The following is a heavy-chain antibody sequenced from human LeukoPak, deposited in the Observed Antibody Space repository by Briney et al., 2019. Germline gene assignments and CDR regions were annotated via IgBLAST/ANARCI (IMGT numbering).Heavy chain of an antibody. D-gene: IGHD6-19*01. Sequence: GSLRLSCAASGFTFSSCGMHWVRQAPGKGLEWVAVISYDGSNKYYADSVKGRFTISRDNSKNTLFLEMNSLRAEDTAVYYCAKALTSGWYLDAFNIWGQGTMVTVSS. CDR3: AKALTSGWYLDAFNI. CDR2: ISYDGSNK. J-gene: IGHJ3*02. V-gene: IGHV3-30*18. CDR1: GFTFSSCG.